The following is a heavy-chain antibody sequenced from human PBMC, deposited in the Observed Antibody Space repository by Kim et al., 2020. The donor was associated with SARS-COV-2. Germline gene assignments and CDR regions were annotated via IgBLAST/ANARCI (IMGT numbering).Heavy chain of an antibody. D-gene: IGHD3-10*01. CDR3: ARVIGSARHRYGSGTFDS. CDR1: GGSISSSNW. CDR2: IYHSGST. V-gene: IGHV4-4*02. Sequence: SETLSLTCAVSGGSISSSNWWSWVRQPPGKGLEWIGEIYHSGSTNYNPFLKSRVTISVDQSKNQSSLKLSSGTAAATAVYYCARVIGSARHRYGSGTFDSWGQGTLVSVCS. J-gene: IGHJ4*02.